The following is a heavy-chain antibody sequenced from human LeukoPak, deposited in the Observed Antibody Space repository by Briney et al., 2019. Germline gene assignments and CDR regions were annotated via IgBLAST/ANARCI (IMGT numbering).Heavy chain of an antibody. CDR1: GYTFTSYY. CDR2: INPSGGST. V-gene: IGHV1-46*01. D-gene: IGHD3-22*01. CDR3: ARASYYDSSGYPSYAFDI. J-gene: IGHJ3*02. Sequence: GASVKASCKASGYTFTSYYMHWVRQAPGQGLEWMGIINPSGGSTSYAQKFQGRVTMTRDTSTSTVYMELSSLRSEDTAVYYCARASYYDSSGYPSYAFDIWGQGTMVTVSS.